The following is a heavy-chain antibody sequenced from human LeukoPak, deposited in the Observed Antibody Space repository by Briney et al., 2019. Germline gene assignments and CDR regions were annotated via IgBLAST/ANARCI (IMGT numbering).Heavy chain of an antibody. CDR1: GFTFSSYS. Sequence: PGGSLRLSCAASGFTFSSYSMNWVRQAPGKGLEWVSYISSSSSAIYYADSVKGRFTISRDNAKNSLYLQMNSLRAEDTAVYYCARPHNWGSYYFDYWGQGTLVTVSS. D-gene: IGHD7-27*01. CDR3: ARPHNWGSYYFDY. V-gene: IGHV3-48*01. J-gene: IGHJ4*02. CDR2: ISSSSSAI.